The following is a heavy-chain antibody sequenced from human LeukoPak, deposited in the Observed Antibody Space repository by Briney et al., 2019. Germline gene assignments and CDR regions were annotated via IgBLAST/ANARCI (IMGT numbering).Heavy chain of an antibody. J-gene: IGHJ4*02. V-gene: IGHV3-23*01. Sequence: PGGSLRLSCAASGFTFSSYAMTWVRQAPGKGLEWVSGVGGSGDTTYYADSVKGRFTISRDNSKNTLYLQMNSLRADDTAVCYCAKGGLRHFDWPHFDYWGQGTLVTVSS. CDR2: VGGSGDTT. CDR3: AKGGLRHFDWPHFDY. D-gene: IGHD3-9*01. CDR1: GFTFSSYA.